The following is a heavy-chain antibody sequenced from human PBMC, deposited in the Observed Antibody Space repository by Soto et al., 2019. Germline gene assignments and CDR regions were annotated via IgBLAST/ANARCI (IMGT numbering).Heavy chain of an antibody. CDR1: GFTFSNYA. J-gene: IGHJ4*02. CDR2: ISYDGSNK. V-gene: IGHV3-30-3*01. D-gene: IGHD3-10*01. CDR3: ARGPRGY. Sequence: QVQLVESGGGVVQPGRSLRLSCAASGFTFSNYAMHWVRQAPGKGLEWVAVISYDGSNKYYADSVKGRFTISRDNSKNTLYLQMNSLRAEDTAVYYCARGPRGYWGQGTLVTVSS.